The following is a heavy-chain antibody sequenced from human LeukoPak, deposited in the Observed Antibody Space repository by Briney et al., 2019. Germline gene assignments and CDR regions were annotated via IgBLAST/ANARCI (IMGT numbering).Heavy chain of an antibody. V-gene: IGHV3-21*01. CDR1: GFTFSSYS. J-gene: IGHJ3*02. CDR3: ARDGRLRATSDAIDI. CDR2: ISSSSSYI. Sequence: GGSLRLSCAASGFTFSSYSMNWVRQAPGKGLEWVSSISSSSSYIYYADSVKGRFTVSRDNAKNSLYLQMDSLRAEDTAVYYCARDGRLRATSDAIDIWGQGTMVTVSS. D-gene: IGHD4-17*01.